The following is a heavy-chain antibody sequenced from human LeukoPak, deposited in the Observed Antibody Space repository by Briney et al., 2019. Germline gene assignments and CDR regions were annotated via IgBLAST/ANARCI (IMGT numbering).Heavy chain of an antibody. D-gene: IGHD6-13*01. J-gene: IGHJ2*01. CDR1: VGSISSGSYY. CDR3: ARDGRDSSSWYSIWYFDL. CDR2: IYTSGST. V-gene: IGHV4-61*02. Sequence: SETLSLTCTVSVGSISSGSYYWSLIRQPAGKGLEWMGRIYTSGSTNYNPSLKSRVIISVDTSKNQFSLKLSSVTAADTAVYYCARDGRDSSSWYSIWYFDLWGRGTLVTVSS.